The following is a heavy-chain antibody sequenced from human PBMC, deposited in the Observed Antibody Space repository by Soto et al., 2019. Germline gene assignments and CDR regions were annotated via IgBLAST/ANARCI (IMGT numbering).Heavy chain of an antibody. Sequence: EVQLAESGGGLVQPGGSLRLSCAASGFTFSSYEMNWVRQAPGKGLEWVSYISSSGSTRYYADSVKGRFTISRDNAKNSPYLQMNSLRAEDTAVYYCARDHGGPTADYWGQGTLVTVSS. D-gene: IGHD4-17*01. V-gene: IGHV3-48*03. CDR2: ISSSGSTR. J-gene: IGHJ4*02. CDR1: GFTFSSYE. CDR3: ARDHGGPTADY.